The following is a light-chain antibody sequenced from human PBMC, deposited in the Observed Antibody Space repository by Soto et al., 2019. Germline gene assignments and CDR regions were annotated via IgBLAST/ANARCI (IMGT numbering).Light chain of an antibody. Sequence: QSVLTQPPSASGTPGQRVTISCSGSSSNIGSNTVNWYQQLPGTAPKLLIYSNNQRPSGVPDRFSGSKSGTSASLTISGLQAEDEADYYCCSYAGSSFYVFGTGTKLTVL. V-gene: IGLV1-44*01. J-gene: IGLJ1*01. CDR1: SSNIGSNT. CDR2: SNN. CDR3: CSYAGSSFYV.